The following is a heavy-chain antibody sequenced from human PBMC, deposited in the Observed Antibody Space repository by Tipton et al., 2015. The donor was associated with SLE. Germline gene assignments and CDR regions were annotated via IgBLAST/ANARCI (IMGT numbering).Heavy chain of an antibody. D-gene: IGHD2-21*01. Sequence: TLSLTCAVSGYSISSGYYWGWIRQPPGKGLEWIGSIYHSGSTYYNPSLKSRVTISVDTSKNQFSLKLSSVTAADTAVYYFARHYRPTGDQGDAFDIWGQGTMVTVSS. V-gene: IGHV4-38-2*01. CDR1: GYSISSGYY. J-gene: IGHJ3*02. CDR2: IYHSGST. CDR3: ARHYRPTGDQGDAFDI.